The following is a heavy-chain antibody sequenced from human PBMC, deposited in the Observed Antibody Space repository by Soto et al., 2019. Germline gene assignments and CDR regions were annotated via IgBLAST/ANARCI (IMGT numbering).Heavy chain of an antibody. CDR3: VRDSGWAFDI. J-gene: IGHJ3*02. Sequence: VQLGECGGDLVQPGESLRLSCAASGFSFSSYSMNWVRQAPGKGLEWISYLSSSKTYIWYADSVKGRFTISRDNAKNSLSLQMNSLRDEDTAVYYCVRDSGWAFDIWGLGTMVTVSS. D-gene: IGHD6-19*01. CDR2: LSSSKTYI. V-gene: IGHV3-48*02. CDR1: GFSFSSYS.